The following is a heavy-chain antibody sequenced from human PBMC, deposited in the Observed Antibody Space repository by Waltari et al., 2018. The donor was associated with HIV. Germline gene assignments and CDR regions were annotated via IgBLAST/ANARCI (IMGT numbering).Heavy chain of an antibody. CDR1: GGSVSSSIYY. Sequence: QLHLQESGPGLVKPSETLYLPCHVSGGSVSSSIYYWGWIRQPPGQGLELIGYVDHRGCTKYNPSLQSRVPRFVDTSKIHFSLMLNAVTAADTAVVCCARGTYGDALDMWGQGTMVILSS. CDR2: VDHRGCT. CDR3: ARGTYGDALDM. D-gene: IGHD4-17*01. J-gene: IGHJ3*02. V-gene: IGHV4-39*02.